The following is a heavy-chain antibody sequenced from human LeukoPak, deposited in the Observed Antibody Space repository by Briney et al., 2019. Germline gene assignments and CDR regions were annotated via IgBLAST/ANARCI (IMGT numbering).Heavy chain of an antibody. V-gene: IGHV4-39*01. CDR3: ARLAAIRGVVFIDY. CDR2: VFYSGTT. CDR1: GGTISSDSYY. J-gene: IGHJ4*02. Sequence: SETPSLTCTVSGGTISSDSYYWGWIRRPPGKGLELIGTVFYSGTTYYNPSLRSRLTISVDTSKNQFSLRLTSVTAADTTVYYCARLAAIRGVVFIDYWGQGALVTVSS. D-gene: IGHD3-10*01.